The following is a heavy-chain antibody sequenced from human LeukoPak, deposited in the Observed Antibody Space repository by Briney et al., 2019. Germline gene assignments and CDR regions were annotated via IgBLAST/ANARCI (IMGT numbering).Heavy chain of an antibody. CDR1: GFTFSSYA. V-gene: IGHV3-30-3*01. CDR2: ISYDGSSK. D-gene: IGHD1-14*01. CDR3: ARDTESYFDY. J-gene: IGHJ4*02. Sequence: PGRSLRLSCAASGFTFSSYAMHWVRQAPGKGLEWVAVISYDGSSKYYADSVKGRFTISRDNSKNTLYLQMNSLRAEDTAVYYCARDTESYFDYWGQGTLVTVSS.